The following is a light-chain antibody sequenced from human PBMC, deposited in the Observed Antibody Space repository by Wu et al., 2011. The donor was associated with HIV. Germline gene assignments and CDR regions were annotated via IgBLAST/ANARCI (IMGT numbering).Light chain of an antibody. V-gene: IGKV3-20*01. J-gene: IGKJ1*01. CDR2: GAS. Sequence: DIVLTQSPGTLSLSPGERATLSCRASQRVSSNYLAWYQQKFGQAPRLLIYGASSRATGIPDRFSGSGSGTDFTLTISRLEPEDFAVYYCQQYGSSPWTFGQGTKVEIK. CDR3: QQYGSSPWT. CDR1: QRVSSNY.